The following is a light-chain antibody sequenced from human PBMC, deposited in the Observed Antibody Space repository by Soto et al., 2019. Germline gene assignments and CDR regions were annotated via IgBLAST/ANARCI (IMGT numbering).Light chain of an antibody. Sequence: EIVLTQSPGTLSLSPGERATLSCRASQSVSSSYLAWYQQKPGQAPRLLIYGASSRATGIPDRFSGSGSGTDFTLTISRLEPEDFEVYYCQQYGSSQWTLAQGTKVDIK. CDR2: GAS. J-gene: IGKJ1*01. V-gene: IGKV3-20*01. CDR1: QSVSSSY. CDR3: QQYGSSQWT.